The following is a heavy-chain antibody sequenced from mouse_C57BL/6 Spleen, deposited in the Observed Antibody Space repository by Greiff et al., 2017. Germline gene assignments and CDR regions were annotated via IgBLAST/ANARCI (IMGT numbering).Heavy chain of an antibody. Sequence: QVQLQQSGPELVKPGASVKISCKASGYAFSSSWMNWVKQRPGKGLEWIGRIYPGDGDTNYNGKFKGKATLTADKSSSTAYMQLSSLTSEDSAVSVCARGGNFGGYFDYWGQGTTLTVSS. CDR2: IYPGDGDT. V-gene: IGHV1-82*01. D-gene: IGHD2-1*01. J-gene: IGHJ2*01. CDR3: ARGGNFGGYFDY. CDR1: GYAFSSSW.